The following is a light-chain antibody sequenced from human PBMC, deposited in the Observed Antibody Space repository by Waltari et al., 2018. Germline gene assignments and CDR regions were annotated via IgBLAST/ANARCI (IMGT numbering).Light chain of an antibody. Sequence: QSALTQPASVSGSPGPSITISCTGTSSAVGGYNYVSWFQPHPRRAPKLVMYDVSKRPSGVSNRFSGSKSGNAASLTISGLQAEDEADYYCSSYTSISTLVFGVGTKVTVL. CDR3: SSYTSISTLV. CDR1: SSAVGGYNY. V-gene: IGLV2-14*01. J-gene: IGLJ3*02. CDR2: DVS.